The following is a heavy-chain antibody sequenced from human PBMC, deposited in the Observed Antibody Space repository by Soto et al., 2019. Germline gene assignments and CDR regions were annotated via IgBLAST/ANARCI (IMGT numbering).Heavy chain of an antibody. CDR3: AKQRFDFWSAYYGH. D-gene: IGHD3-3*01. V-gene: IGHV3-23*01. J-gene: IGHJ4*02. CDR1: GFTFNNYA. Sequence: PGGSLRLSCAASGFTFNNYAMSWVRQAPGKGLEWVSAISGGGDTTSYADSVKGRLTVSRDNSKNTLYLQMNSLRAEDTAVYYCAKQRFDFWSAYYGHWGQGTLVTVSS. CDR2: ISGGGDTT.